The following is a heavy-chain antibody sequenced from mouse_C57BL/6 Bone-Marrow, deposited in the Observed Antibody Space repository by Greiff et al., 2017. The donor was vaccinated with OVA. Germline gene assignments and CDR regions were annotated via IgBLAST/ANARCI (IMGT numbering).Heavy chain of an antibody. CDR2: IDPSDSYT. V-gene: IGHV1-69*01. J-gene: IGHJ1*03. D-gene: IGHD2-3*01. CDR3: ARDGYYPYWYFDV. Sequence: QVQLQQPGAELVMPGASVKLSCKASGYTFTSYWMHWVKQRPGQGLEWIGEIDPSDSYTNYNPKFKGKSTLPVDKSSRTAYMQRSRLTAEDSAVYYCARDGYYPYWYFDVWGTGTTVTVSS. CDR1: GYTFTSYW.